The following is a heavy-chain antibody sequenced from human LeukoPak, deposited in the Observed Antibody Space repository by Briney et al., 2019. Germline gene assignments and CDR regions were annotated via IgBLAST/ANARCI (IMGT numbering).Heavy chain of an antibody. D-gene: IGHD3-9*01. Sequence: GGSLRLSCAASGFTFSSYSMNWVRQAPGKGLGWVSSISSSSSYIYYADSVKGRFTISRDNAKNSLYLQMNSLRAEDTAVYYCARDVLDYDILTGYYGRGKDVWGKGTTVTVSS. J-gene: IGHJ6*04. CDR1: GFTFSSYS. CDR2: ISSSSSYI. CDR3: ARDVLDYDILTGYYGRGKDV. V-gene: IGHV3-21*01.